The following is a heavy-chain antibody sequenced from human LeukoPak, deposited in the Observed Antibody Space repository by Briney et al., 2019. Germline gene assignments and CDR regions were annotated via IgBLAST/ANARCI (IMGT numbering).Heavy chain of an antibody. Sequence: GGSLRLSCAASGFTVSSNYMSWVRQAPGKGLEWVSVIYSGGSTYYAASVKGRFTISTDNSKNTLYLQMNCLRAEDTAVYYWARCSYWYDYYESSGYYPDAFDIWGQGTMVTVSS. J-gene: IGHJ3*02. D-gene: IGHD3-22*01. V-gene: IGHV3-53*01. CDR2: IYSGGST. CDR1: GFTVSSNY. CDR3: ARCSYWYDYYESSGYYPDAFDI.